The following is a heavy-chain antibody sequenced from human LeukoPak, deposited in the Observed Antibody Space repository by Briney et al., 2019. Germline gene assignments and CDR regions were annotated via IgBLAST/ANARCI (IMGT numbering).Heavy chain of an antibody. V-gene: IGHV3-48*04. Sequence: PGGSLRLSCAASGFTFSRYSLNWNRQAPGKGPEWLSYISSTGNTVYYGDSVKGRFTISRDNAKNALYLQMNSLRAEDTAVYYCATAGHPAYDFWSGFAFYFDHWGQGALVTVSS. D-gene: IGHD3-3*01. CDR3: ATAGHPAYDFWSGFAFYFDH. CDR2: ISSTGNTV. CDR1: GFTFSRYS. J-gene: IGHJ4*02.